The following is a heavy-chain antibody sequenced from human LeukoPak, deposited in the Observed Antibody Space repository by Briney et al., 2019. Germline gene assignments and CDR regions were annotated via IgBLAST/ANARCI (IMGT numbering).Heavy chain of an antibody. V-gene: IGHV4-39*07. Sequence: SETLSLTCTVSGGSISSSSYYWGWIRQPPGKGLEWIGSIYYSGSTYYNPSLKSRVTISVDTSKNQFSLKLSSVAAADTAVYYCARVVVSSSLYYYYYYMDVWGKGTTVTVSS. CDR2: IYYSGST. CDR1: GGSISSSSYY. J-gene: IGHJ6*03. D-gene: IGHD6-6*01. CDR3: ARVVVSSSLYYYYYYMDV.